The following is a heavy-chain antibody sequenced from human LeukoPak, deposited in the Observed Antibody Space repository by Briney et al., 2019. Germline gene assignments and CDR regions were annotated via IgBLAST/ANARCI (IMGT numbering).Heavy chain of an antibody. J-gene: IGHJ4*02. D-gene: IGHD3-22*01. CDR1: GFTFSSYG. V-gene: IGHV3-30*18. CDR2: ISYDVGKK. Sequence: GGSLRLSCAASGFTFSSYGMHWVRQAPGKGLEWVAVISYDVGKKYYADSVKGRFTISRDNSKNTLYLQMNSLRAEDTAVYYCAKDDYYDTSGYRDWGQGTLVTVSS. CDR3: AKDDYYDTSGYRD.